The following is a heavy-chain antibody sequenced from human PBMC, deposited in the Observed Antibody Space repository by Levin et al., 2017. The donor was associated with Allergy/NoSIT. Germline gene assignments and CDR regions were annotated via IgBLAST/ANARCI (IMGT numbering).Heavy chain of an antibody. D-gene: IGHD2-15*01. CDR2: IYPGDSDT. CDR3: ARHAVPGGGGDAFDI. CDR1: GYTFTDFW. Sequence: GESLKISCKASGYTFTDFWIGWVRQMPGKGPEWMGIIYPGDSDTRYNPSFQGQVTISADKSITTAYLHLDSLKASDTAMYYCARHAVPGGGGDAFDIWAQGTMVTVSS. V-gene: IGHV5-51*01. J-gene: IGHJ3*02.